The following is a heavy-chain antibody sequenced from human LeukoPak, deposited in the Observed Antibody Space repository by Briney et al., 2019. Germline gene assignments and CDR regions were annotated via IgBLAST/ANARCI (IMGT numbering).Heavy chain of an antibody. J-gene: IGHJ3*02. V-gene: IGHV3-30*18. CDR3: AKALGGAFDI. CDR1: GFTFSSYG. Sequence: GGSLRLSCAASGFTFSSYGMHWVRQAPGKGLEWVAVISYDGSNKYYADSVKGRFTISRDNSKNTLYLQMNCLRAEDTAVYYCAKALGGAFDIWGQGTMVTVSS. CDR2: ISYDGSNK.